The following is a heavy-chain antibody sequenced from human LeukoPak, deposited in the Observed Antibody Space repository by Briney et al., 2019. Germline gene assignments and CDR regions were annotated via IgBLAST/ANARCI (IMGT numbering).Heavy chain of an antibody. CDR2: IGGSGGSS. CDR3: AKDQGYYGSGSYLVY. D-gene: IGHD3-10*01. V-gene: IGHV3-23*01. CDR1: GFTFSNYA. Sequence: GGTLRLSCSASGFTFSNYAMNWVRQAPGKGLEWVSAIGGSGGSSYYADSVKGRFTISRDNSKNTLYLQMNSLRAEDTAVYYCAKDQGYYGSGSYLVYWGQGTLVTVSS. J-gene: IGHJ4*02.